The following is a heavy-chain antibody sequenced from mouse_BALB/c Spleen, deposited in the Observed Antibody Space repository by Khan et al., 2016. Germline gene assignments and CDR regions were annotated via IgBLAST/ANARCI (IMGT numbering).Heavy chain of an antibody. J-gene: IGHJ3*01. CDR1: GYTFTSYW. Sequence: QVQLQQSGAELAKPGASVKMSCKASGYTFTSYWMHWVKQRPGQGLEWIGYINPSTGYTEYNQKFKDKATLTADKSSSTAYMQLSSLTSEDYAVDYCARCEGGFAYWGQGTLVTVSA. CDR2: INPSTGYT. V-gene: IGHV1-7*01. CDR3: ARCEGGFAY.